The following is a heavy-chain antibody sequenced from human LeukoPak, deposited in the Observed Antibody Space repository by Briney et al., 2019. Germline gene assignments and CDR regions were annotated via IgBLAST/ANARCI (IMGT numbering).Heavy chain of an antibody. J-gene: IGHJ4*02. CDR1: GFTFSASV. D-gene: IGHD2-8*01. CDR3: AKVGYCTNNCFRTHDY. V-gene: IGHV3-23*01. CDR2: ISGDTAVT. Sequence: GGSLRLSCVASGFTFSASVMSWVRQAPGKGLEWVSAISGDTAVTYYAASVKGRFTISRDNYKNTVYLQISSLRAEDTATYYCAKVGYCTNNCFRTHDYWGQGALVTVSS.